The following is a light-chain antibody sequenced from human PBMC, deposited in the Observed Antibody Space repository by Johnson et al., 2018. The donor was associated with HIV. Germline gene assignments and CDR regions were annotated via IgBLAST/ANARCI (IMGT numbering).Light chain of an antibody. CDR2: EDN. V-gene: IGLV1-51*02. CDR3: GIWDASLSAYV. Sequence: QAVLTQPPSVSAAPGQRVNISCSGNISNIESYFVSWYQQLPGAAPTLLIYEDNKRPSGIPDRFSGSKSGATATLGITGLQTGDEADYYCGIWDASLSAYVFGTGTKVTVL. CDR1: ISNIESYF. J-gene: IGLJ1*01.